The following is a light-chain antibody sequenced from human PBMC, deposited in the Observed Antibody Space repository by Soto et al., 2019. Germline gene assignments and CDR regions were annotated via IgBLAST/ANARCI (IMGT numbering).Light chain of an antibody. CDR2: GAS. CDR1: QTVRNNY. Sequence: FVLTQSPGTLSLSPGEIATLSFMSSQTVRNNYLAWYQQKPGQAPRLLIYGASRRATGFPARFSGSGSGTDFTLTISRLEPEDFAVYYCQQYGSSPQTFGQGTKVDI. V-gene: IGKV3-20*01. J-gene: IGKJ1*01. CDR3: QQYGSSPQT.